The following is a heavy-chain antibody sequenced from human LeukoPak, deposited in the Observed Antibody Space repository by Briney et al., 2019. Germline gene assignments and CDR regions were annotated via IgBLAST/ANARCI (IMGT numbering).Heavy chain of an antibody. J-gene: IGHJ5*02. CDR1: GYTFIHYY. CDR2: INPNSGGT. Sequence: ASVKVSCKASGYTFIHYYVHWVRQAPGQGLEWMGWINPNSGGTNYAQKFQGRVTMTRDTSTSTAYMEVSGVRSDDTAVYYCARVAMVRGDVSWFDPWGQGTLVTVSS. V-gene: IGHV1-2*02. D-gene: IGHD3-10*01. CDR3: ARVAMVRGDVSWFDP.